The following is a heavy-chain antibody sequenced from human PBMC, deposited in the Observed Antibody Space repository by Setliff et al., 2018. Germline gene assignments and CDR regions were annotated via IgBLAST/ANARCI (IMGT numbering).Heavy chain of an antibody. V-gene: IGHV4-4*07. D-gene: IGHD3-10*01. CDR2: IYVTEST. Sequence: LSLTCTVSGDSISNYYWNWIRQPAGKGLEWIGRIYVTESTKYNPSLKSRVTLSIDTSKNQFSLKLSSVTAADAALYYCAASRAYTGAVEEWFLPKTFDFWGQGSPVT. CDR1: GDSISNYY. J-gene: IGHJ4*02. CDR3: AASRAYTGAVEEWFLPKTFDF.